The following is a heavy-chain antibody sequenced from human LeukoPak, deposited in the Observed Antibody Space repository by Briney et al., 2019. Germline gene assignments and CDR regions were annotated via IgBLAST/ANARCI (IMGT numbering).Heavy chain of an antibody. J-gene: IGHJ4*02. CDR1: GYTLTELS. CDR3: ARGTFGGVPQTY. V-gene: IGHV1-24*01. Sequence: AASVKVSCKVSGYTLTELSMHWVRQAPGKGLEWMGGFDPEDGETIYAQKFQGRVTMTEDTSTDTAYMELSSLRSEDTAVYYCARGTFGGVPQTYWGQGTLVTVSS. D-gene: IGHD3-16*01. CDR2: FDPEDGET.